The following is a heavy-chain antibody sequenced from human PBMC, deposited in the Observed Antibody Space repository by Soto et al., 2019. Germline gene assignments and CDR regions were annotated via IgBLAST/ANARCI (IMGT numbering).Heavy chain of an antibody. Sequence: SQTLSLTCVISGDSVSSNSAAWNWIRQSPSRGLEWLGRTYYRSKWYNDYSVSMKGRISIDPDTSKNQFSLQLHSVTPEDTAVYFCARSTSPWQHFDYWGLGALVTVSS. D-gene: IGHD2-2*01. CDR3: ARSTSPWQHFDY. J-gene: IGHJ4*02. CDR2: TYYRSKWYN. V-gene: IGHV6-1*01. CDR1: GDSVSSNSAA.